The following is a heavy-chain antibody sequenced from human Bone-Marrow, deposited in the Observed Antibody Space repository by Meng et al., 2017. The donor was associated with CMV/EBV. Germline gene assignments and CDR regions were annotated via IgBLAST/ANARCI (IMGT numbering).Heavy chain of an antibody. CDR2: ISSSSYI. Sequence: YSLNWVRQAPGKGLEWVSSISSSSYIYYADSVKGRFTISRDNAKNSLYLQMNSLRAEDTAVYYCARDLIEYYYDSSGYYPTAPNDYWGQGTLVTVSS. V-gene: IGHV3-21*01. J-gene: IGHJ4*02. CDR1: YS. CDR3: ARDLIEYYYDSSGYYPTAPNDY. D-gene: IGHD3-22*01.